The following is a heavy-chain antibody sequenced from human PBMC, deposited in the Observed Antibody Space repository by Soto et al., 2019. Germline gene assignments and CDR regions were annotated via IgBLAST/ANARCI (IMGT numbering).Heavy chain of an antibody. CDR1: GFTFSSYA. J-gene: IGHJ4*02. CDR2: ISGSGGST. Sequence: GGSLRLSCAASGFTFSSYAMSWVRQAPGKGLEWVSAISGSGGSTYYADSVKGRFTISRDNSKNTLYLQMNSLRAEDTAVYYCAKSGPDIVVVPAAFDYWGQGTLVTVSS. D-gene: IGHD2-2*01. CDR3: AKSGPDIVVVPAAFDY. V-gene: IGHV3-23*01.